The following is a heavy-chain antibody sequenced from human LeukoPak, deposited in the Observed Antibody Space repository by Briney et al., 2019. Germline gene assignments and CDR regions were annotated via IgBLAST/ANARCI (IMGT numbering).Heavy chain of an antibody. J-gene: IGHJ5*02. D-gene: IGHD3-22*01. CDR1: GGTISSYY. CDR2: IYTSGST. V-gene: IGHV4-4*07. CDR3: PRDLTGPCSAYPFGPYNCFDP. Sequence: PSETLSLTCTVSGGTISSYYWSWIRQPAGKGLEWIGRIYTSGSTNYNPSLKSRVTMSVDTSKNQSSLKLSSVTAADTGMYYCPRDLTGPCSAYPFGPYNCFDPWGQGTLVTVSS.